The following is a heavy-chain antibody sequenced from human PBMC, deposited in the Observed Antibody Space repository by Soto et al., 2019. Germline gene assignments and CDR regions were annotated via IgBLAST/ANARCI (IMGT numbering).Heavy chain of an antibody. CDR2: IWFDGSAK. V-gene: IGHV3-33*01. J-gene: IGHJ4*02. CDR1: GFSFNTYG. Sequence: QVQLVKSGGGVVQPGKSLRLSCAASGFSFNTYGMHWVRQAPGKGLEWVAFIWFDGSAKYYADSVKGRFTISRENFKRQMYLQIDKLRAHDTALYYGARRDSAGSRGYFGLLDSWGQGTVVTVSS. D-gene: IGHD3-10*01. CDR3: ARRDSAGSRGYFGLLDS.